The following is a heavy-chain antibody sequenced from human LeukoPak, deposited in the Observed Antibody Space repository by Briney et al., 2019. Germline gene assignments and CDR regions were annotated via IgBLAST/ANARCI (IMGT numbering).Heavy chain of an antibody. Sequence: KPSQTLSLTCTVSGGSISSGSYYWGWIRQPAGKGLEWIGRIYTSGSTNYNPSLKSRVTVSVDTSKNQFSLKVTSLTAADTAVYYCARGITYCTGGTCSCYFDYWGQGTLVTVSS. V-gene: IGHV4-61*02. CDR2: IYTSGST. D-gene: IGHD2-15*01. CDR1: GGSISSGSYY. J-gene: IGHJ4*02. CDR3: ARGITYCTGGTCSCYFDY.